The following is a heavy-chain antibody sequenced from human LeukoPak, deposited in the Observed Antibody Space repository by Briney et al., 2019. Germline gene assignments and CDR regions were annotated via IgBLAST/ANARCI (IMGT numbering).Heavy chain of an antibody. CDR1: GFTVSSNY. Sequence: GGSLRLSCAASGFTVSSNYMSWVRQAPGKGLEWVSVIYSGGSTYYADSVKGRFTISRDNSKNTLYLQMNSLRAEDTAVYYCARENTIKYQEYYDYGMDVWGKGTTVTVSS. CDR3: ARENTIKYQEYYDYGMDV. CDR2: IYSGGST. D-gene: IGHD3-10*01. J-gene: IGHJ6*04. V-gene: IGHV3-53*01.